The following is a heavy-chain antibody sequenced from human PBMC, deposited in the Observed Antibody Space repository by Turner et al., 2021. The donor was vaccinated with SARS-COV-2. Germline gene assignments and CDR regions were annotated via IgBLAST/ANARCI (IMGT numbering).Heavy chain of an antibody. CDR3: AREGSSGEPHCSSTSCYPY. D-gene: IGHD2-2*01. CDR2: FDPEDAKT. J-gene: IGHJ4*02. CDR1: GYTLTELS. V-gene: IGHV1-24*01. Sequence: QVQLVQSGAEVKKPGASVKVSCNVSGYTLTELSMHWVRQAPGKGLEWMGGFDPEDAKTIYAQKFQGRVTMTEDTSTDTAYMELSSLRSEDTAVYYCAREGSSGEPHCSSTSCYPYWGQGTLVTVSS.